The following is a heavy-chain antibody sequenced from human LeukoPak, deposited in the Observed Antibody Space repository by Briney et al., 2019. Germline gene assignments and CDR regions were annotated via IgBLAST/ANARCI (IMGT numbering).Heavy chain of an antibody. CDR3: AKATGTLGN. D-gene: IGHD1-1*01. CDR1: GFTFSSYG. Sequence: GGTLRLSCAASGFTFSSYGMSWVRQAPGKGLEWASTISNSDGNTYYADSVKGRFTISRDNSKNTLYLQMNSLTAEDTAIYYCAKATGTLGNWGQGTLVTVSS. J-gene: IGHJ4*02. CDR2: ISNSDGNT. V-gene: IGHV3-23*01.